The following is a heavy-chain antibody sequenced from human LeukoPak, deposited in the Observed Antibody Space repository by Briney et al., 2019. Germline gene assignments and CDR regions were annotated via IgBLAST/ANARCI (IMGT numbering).Heavy chain of an antibody. CDR3: ARPSSGWLAIFY. J-gene: IGHJ4*02. D-gene: IGHD6-19*01. Sequence: GGSLRLSCVASGFTFGKYWMSWVRQAPGKGLEWVANIKLDGSEKNYVDSVKGRFTISRDNSKNTLYLQMNSLRAEDTAVYYCARPSSGWLAIFYWGQGTLVTVPS. V-gene: IGHV3-7*01. CDR1: GFTFGKYW. CDR2: IKLDGSEK.